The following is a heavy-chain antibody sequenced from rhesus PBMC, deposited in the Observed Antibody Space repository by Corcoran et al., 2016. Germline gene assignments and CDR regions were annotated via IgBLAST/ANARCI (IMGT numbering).Heavy chain of an antibody. CDR3: AREGSHGVLDY. CDR1: VGSISRSNW. D-gene: IGHD3-34*01. J-gene: IGHJ4*01. CDR2: IYSNTEST. Sequence: QVQLQESGPGLVKPSETLSLTCAVSVGSISRSNWWSWIRQPQGKGLGWMGGIYSNTESTNYNPSRKNRVTISKDTSKNQFSVKLSSVTAADTAVYYCAREGSHGVLDYWGQGVLVTVSS. V-gene: IGHV4S12*01.